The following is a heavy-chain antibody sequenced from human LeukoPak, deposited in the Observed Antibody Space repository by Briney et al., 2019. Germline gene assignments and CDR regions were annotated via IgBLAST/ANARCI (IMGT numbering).Heavy chain of an antibody. Sequence: SETLSLTCAVSGGSISSSNWWSWVRQPPGKGLEWIGNIYYSGSTYYNPSLKSRVTISVDTSKNQFSLKLNSVTAADTAVYYCARSTSNRAFDIWGQGTMVTVSS. CDR1: GGSISSSNW. D-gene: IGHD5/OR15-5a*01. CDR3: ARSTSNRAFDI. J-gene: IGHJ3*02. V-gene: IGHV4-4*02. CDR2: IYYSGST.